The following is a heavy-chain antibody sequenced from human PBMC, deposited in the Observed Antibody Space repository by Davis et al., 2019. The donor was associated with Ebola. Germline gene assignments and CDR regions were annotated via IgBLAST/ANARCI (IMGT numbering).Heavy chain of an antibody. CDR1: GSTFSSYW. Sequence: HTGGSLTPSCPPSGSTFSSYWTHWVRQPPGKGLGWVSRINSDGSSTSYADSVKGRFTISRDNAKNTLYLQMTSLRAEDTAVYYCARAWGSGSYYYYGMDVWGQGTTVTVSS. J-gene: IGHJ6*02. CDR3: ARAWGSGSYYYYGMDV. CDR2: INSDGSST. D-gene: IGHD3-10*01. V-gene: IGHV3-74*01.